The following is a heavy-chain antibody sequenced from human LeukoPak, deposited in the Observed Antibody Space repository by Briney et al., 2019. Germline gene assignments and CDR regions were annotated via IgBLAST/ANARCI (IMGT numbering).Heavy chain of an antibody. CDR2: VFYSGKT. CDR3: ARVFDS. CDR1: GGSVSTSDHY. J-gene: IGHJ4*02. Sequence: SETLSLTCTVSGGSVSTSDHYWGWIRQSPVKGLEWIGDVFYSGKTNYNPSLRGRATISIDTSKNQFSLKLTYVTAADSAVYYCARVFDSWGQGTLVTVSS. V-gene: IGHV4-39*07.